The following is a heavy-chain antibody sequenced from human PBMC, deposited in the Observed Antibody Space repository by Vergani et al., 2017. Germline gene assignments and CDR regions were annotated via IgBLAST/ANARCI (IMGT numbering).Heavy chain of an antibody. Sequence: QVQLQQWGAGLLKPSETLSLTCAVYGGSFSGYYWSWIRQPPGKGLGWIGEINHSGSTNYNPSLKSRATISVDTSKNQFSLKLSSVTAADTAVYYCASRLRCLEWLLYPSGFDIGGQGTMVTVSS. CDR1: GGSFSGYY. D-gene: IGHD3-3*01. V-gene: IGHV4-34*01. CDR3: ASRLRCLEWLLYPSGFDI. J-gene: IGHJ3*02. CDR2: INHSGST.